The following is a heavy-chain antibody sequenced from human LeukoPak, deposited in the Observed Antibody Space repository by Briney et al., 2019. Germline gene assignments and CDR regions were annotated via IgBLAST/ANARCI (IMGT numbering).Heavy chain of an antibody. V-gene: IGHV4-34*01. CDR3: ARGGRQPSHHLF. J-gene: IGHJ6*04. CDR1: GGTFSGYY. Sequence: SETLSLTCAVYGGTFSGYYWSWIRQPPGKGLEWIGEINHSGSTNYNPSLKSRVTISVDTSKNQFSLKLSSVTAADTAVYYCARGGRQPSHHLFWGKGTTVTVSS. D-gene: IGHD1-14*01. CDR2: INHSGST.